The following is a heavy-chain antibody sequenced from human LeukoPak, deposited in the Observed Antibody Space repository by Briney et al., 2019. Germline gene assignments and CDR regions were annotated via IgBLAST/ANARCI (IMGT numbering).Heavy chain of an antibody. Sequence: GESLRLSCAASGFTFSSYGMHWVRQAPGKGLEWVAFIRYDGTNKYYADSVKGRFTISRDNSKNTLYLQMNSLRAEDTAVYYCARDGYYDILTGPYYFDYWGQGTLVTVSS. J-gene: IGHJ4*02. D-gene: IGHD3-9*01. CDR3: ARDGYYDILTGPYYFDY. V-gene: IGHV3-30*02. CDR1: GFTFSSYG. CDR2: IRYDGTNK.